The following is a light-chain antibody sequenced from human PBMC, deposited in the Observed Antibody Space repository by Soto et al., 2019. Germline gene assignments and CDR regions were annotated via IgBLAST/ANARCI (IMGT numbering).Light chain of an antibody. V-gene: IGKV1-5*01. CDR2: DAS. CDR3: QQYNSLSGT. CDR1: QSISSW. J-gene: IGKJ1*01. Sequence: GDRVTITCRASQSISSWLAWYQQKPGKAPKLLIYDASSLESGVPSRFSGSGSGTEFTLTISSLQPDDFATYYCQQYNSLSGTFGQGTKVDIK.